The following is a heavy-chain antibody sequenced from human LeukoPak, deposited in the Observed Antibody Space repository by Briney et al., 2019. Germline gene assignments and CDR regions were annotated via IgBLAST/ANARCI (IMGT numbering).Heavy chain of an antibody. Sequence: SETLSLTCTVSGGSISSGGYYWSWIRQPPGKGLECIGYIYYSGSTYYNPSLKSRVTISVDTSKNQFSLKLSSVTAADTAVYYCARVRRDGYNSPDYWGQGTLVTVSS. CDR2: IYYSGST. D-gene: IGHD5-24*01. CDR1: GGSISSGGYY. CDR3: ARVRRDGYNSPDY. V-gene: IGHV4-61*08. J-gene: IGHJ4*02.